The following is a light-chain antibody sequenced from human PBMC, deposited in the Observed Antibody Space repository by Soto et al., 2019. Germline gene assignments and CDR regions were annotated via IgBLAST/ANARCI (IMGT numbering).Light chain of an antibody. J-gene: IGKJ4*01. Sequence: EIVLTQSPGTLSLSPGERATLSCRASQTVSSTYLAWYQQNPGQAPRLLIYSASTRATGIPDRFSGSGSGTDFTLTISRLEPEDFAVYYCQQYGTSPLTSGGGTKVDIK. CDR2: SAS. CDR1: QTVSSTY. V-gene: IGKV3-20*01. CDR3: QQYGTSPLT.